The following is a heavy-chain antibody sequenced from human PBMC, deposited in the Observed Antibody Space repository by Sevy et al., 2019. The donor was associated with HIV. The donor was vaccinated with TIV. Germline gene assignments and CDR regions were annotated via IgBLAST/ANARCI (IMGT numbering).Heavy chain of an antibody. CDR1: GGTFSSYA. CDR3: ARIYYGSGSYSKPGGDY. J-gene: IGHJ4*02. Sequence: ASVNVSCKASGGTFSSYAISWVRQAPGQGLEWMGGIIPIFGTANYAQKFQGRVTITADESTSTTYMELSSLRSEDTAVYYCARIYYGSGSYSKPGGDYWGQGTLVTVSS. CDR2: IIPIFGTA. D-gene: IGHD3-10*01. V-gene: IGHV1-69*13.